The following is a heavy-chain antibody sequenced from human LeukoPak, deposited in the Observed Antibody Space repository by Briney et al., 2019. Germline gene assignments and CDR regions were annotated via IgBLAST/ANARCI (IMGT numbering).Heavy chain of an antibody. V-gene: IGHV3-23*01. CDR3: AKRGESDSSGHCFDY. J-gene: IGHJ4*02. CDR1: GFTFSTYA. D-gene: IGHD3-22*01. Sequence: GGSLRLSCAASGFTFSTYAISWVRQVPGKGLEWVSAISASGVSTYYADSVQGRFTISRDNSKNTLYLQMNSLRVEDTAVYYCAKRGESDSSGHCFDYWGLGTLVTVAS. CDR2: ISASGVST.